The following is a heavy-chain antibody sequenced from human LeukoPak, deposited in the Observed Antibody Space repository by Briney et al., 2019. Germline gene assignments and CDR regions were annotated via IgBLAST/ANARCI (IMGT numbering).Heavy chain of an antibody. CDR2: IKQDGSEK. CDR1: GFTFSTYW. Sequence: GGSLRLSCAASGFTFSTYWMSWVRQAPGKGLEWVANIKQDGSEKYYVDSVKGRFTISRDNAKNSLYLQMNSLRAEDTAVYHCARDINIVWFDYWGQGTLVTVSS. D-gene: IGHD2-15*01. J-gene: IGHJ4*02. V-gene: IGHV3-7*04. CDR3: ARDINIVWFDY.